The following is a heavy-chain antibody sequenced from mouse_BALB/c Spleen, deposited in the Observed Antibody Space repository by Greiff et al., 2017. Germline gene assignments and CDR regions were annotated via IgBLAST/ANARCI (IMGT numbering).Heavy chain of an antibody. CDR1: GYTFTSYW. V-gene: IGHV1S81*02. Sequence: QVQLQQPGAELVKPGASVKLSCKASGYTFTSYWMHWVKQRPGQGLEWIGEINPSNGRTNYNEKFKSKATLTVDKSSSTAYMQLSSLTSEDSAVYYCARNYYGYRYAMDYWGQGTSVTVSS. D-gene: IGHD1-2*01. J-gene: IGHJ4*01. CDR3: ARNYYGYRYAMDY. CDR2: INPSNGRT.